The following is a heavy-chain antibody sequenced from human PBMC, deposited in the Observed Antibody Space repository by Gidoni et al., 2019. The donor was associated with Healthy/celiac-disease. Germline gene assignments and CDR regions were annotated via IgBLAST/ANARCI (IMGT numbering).Heavy chain of an antibody. CDR1: GGSISSRNW. V-gene: IGHV4-4*02. Sequence: QVQLQESGPGLVKPSGTLSLTCAVAGGSISSRNWWSWVRQPPGKGLEWIGEIYHSGSTNYNPSLKSRVTISVDTSKNQFSLKLSSVTAADTAVYYCARGPAMVRGVIFDYWGQGTLVTVSS. D-gene: IGHD3-10*01. CDR2: IYHSGST. CDR3: ARGPAMVRGVIFDY. J-gene: IGHJ4*02.